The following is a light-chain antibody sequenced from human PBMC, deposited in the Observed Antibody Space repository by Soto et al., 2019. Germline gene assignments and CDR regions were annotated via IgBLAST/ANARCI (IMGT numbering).Light chain of an antibody. CDR1: SSDVGDYNY. CDR3: SSYTSSSTRV. V-gene: IGLV2-14*01. Sequence: QSALTQPASVSGSPGQSITISCTATSSDVGDYNYVSWYQQHPGKAPKLMIFDVSNRPSGVSNRFSGSKSGNTASLTISWLHAEDEAGYYCSSYTSSSTRVFGTGTKVTVL. J-gene: IGLJ1*01. CDR2: DVS.